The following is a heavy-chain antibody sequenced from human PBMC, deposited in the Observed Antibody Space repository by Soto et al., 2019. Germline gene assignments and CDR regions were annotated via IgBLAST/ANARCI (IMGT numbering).Heavy chain of an antibody. CDR1: GFTFSSYW. CDR3: ARVGHIGSYYY. CDR2: IKQDGSEK. J-gene: IGHJ4*02. Sequence: GGSLRLSCAASGFTFSSYWMSWVRQAPGKGLEWVANIKQDGSEKYYVGSVKGRFTISRDNAKNSLYLQMNSLRAEDTDVYYCARVGHIGSYYYWGQGTLVTVSS. D-gene: IGHD1-26*01. V-gene: IGHV3-7*01.